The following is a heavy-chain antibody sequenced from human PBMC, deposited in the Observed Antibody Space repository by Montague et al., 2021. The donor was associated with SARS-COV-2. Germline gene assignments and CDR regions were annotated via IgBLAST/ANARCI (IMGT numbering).Heavy chain of an antibody. V-gene: IGHV4-59*01. J-gene: IGHJ3*02. CDR1: GGSTSSYY. Sequence: SETLSLTWTVSGGSTSSYYWSWIRQPPGKGLEWIGYIYYSGSTNYNPSLKSRVTISVDTSKNQFSLKLSSVTAADTAVYYCARGSGWMGNAFDIWGQGAMVTVSS. CDR2: IYYSGST. CDR3: ARGSGWMGNAFDI. D-gene: IGHD6-19*01.